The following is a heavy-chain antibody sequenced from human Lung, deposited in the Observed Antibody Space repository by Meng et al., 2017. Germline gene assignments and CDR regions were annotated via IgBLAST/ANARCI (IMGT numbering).Heavy chain of an antibody. CDR2: ISAYNGNT. Sequence: QVQGVQSGAEVKESGASVKVSWNASGYTFTTYGLSWVRQAPGQGLEWMGWISAYNGNTKYAQKVQGRVTMTRDTSTTTAYMELRNLRSDDTAVYYCVSERGGGSFDYWGQGTLVTVSS. J-gene: IGHJ4*02. CDR1: GYTFTTYG. CDR3: VSERGGGSFDY. V-gene: IGHV1-18*01. D-gene: IGHD3-10*01.